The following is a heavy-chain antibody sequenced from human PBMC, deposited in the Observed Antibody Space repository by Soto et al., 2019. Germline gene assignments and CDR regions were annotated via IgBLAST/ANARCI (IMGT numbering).Heavy chain of an antibody. Sequence: QVQLVQSGAEVKKPGASVKVYCKASGYTFTSYGISWVRQAPGQGLEWMGWISAYNGNTNYAQKLQGRVTMTTDTSTSKAYMELRSLRSDDTAVYYCARVSPIVLMVYAIRATFDYWGQGTLVTVSS. CDR3: ARVSPIVLMVYAIRATFDY. J-gene: IGHJ4*02. D-gene: IGHD2-8*01. V-gene: IGHV1-18*01. CDR2: ISAYNGNT. CDR1: GYTFTSYG.